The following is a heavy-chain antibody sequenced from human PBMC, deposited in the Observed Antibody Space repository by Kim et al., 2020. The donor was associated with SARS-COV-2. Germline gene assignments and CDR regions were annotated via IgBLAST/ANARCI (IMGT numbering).Heavy chain of an antibody. J-gene: IGHJ6*02. CDR1: GYTFTSYG. Sequence: ASVKVSCKASGYTFTSYGISWVRQAPGQGLEWMGWISAYNGNTNYAQKLQGRVTMTTDTSTSTAYMELRSLRSDDTAVYYCARAETGYSSSWEGPYRYYYYGMDVWGQGTTVTVSS. CDR2: ISAYNGNT. CDR3: ARAETGYSSSWEGPYRYYYYGMDV. V-gene: IGHV1-18*04. D-gene: IGHD6-13*01.